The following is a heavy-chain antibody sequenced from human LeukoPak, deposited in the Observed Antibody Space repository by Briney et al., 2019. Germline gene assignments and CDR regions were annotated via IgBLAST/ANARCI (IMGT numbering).Heavy chain of an antibody. J-gene: IGHJ4*02. D-gene: IGHD1-26*01. CDR2: IHSDGSYT. V-gene: IGHV3-74*01. CDR3: ARDSGSYFYY. Sequence: PGGSLRLSCAASGFTFSSYLMHWVRQVPGKGLVWVSRIHSDGSYTNYADSVKGRFTISRDNAKNTLYLQMNSLRAEDTAVYYCARDSGSYFYYWGQGTLVTVSS. CDR1: GFTFSSYL.